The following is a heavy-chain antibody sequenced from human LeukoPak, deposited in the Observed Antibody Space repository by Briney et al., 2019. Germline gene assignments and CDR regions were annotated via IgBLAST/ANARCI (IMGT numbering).Heavy chain of an antibody. CDR2: INTNTGNP. D-gene: IGHD6-13*01. CDR1: GYTFTNYA. CDR3: ARERRSSSPGEQQLVRAFDI. J-gene: IGHJ3*02. V-gene: IGHV7-4-1*02. Sequence: GASVSVSCTASGYTFTNYAMNWVRQAPGQGLEWMGWINTNTGNPTYAQGFTGRFVFSFDTSVSTAYLQSSSLKAEDTAMYYCARERRSSSPGEQQLVRAFDIWGQGTMVTVSS.